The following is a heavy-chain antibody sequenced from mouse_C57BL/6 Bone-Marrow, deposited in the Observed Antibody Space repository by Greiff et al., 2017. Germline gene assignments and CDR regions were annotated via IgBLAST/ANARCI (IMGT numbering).Heavy chain of an antibody. V-gene: IGHV1-50*01. D-gene: IGHD2-4*01. CDR1: GYTFTSYW. J-gene: IGHJ2*01. CDR2: IDPSDSYT. CDR3: AREGDYPRFDY. Sequence: QVQLQQPGAELVKPGASVKLSCKASGYTFTSYWMQWVKQRPGQGLEWIGEIDPSDSYTNYNQKFKGKATLTVDPSSSTAYMQLSSLTSEDSAVYYCAREGDYPRFDYWGQGTTLTVSS.